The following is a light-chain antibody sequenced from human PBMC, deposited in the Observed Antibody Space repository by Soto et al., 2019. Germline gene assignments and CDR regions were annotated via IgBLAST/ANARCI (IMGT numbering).Light chain of an antibody. CDR2: DVT. CDR3: CSHAGSHTWV. CDR1: SGDVGGYNY. J-gene: IGLJ3*02. Sequence: QSALTQPRSVSESPGQSVTISCTGTSGDVGGYNYVSWYQQHPGKAPKVIIYDVTKRPSGVPDRFSASKSGNTASLTISGLQAEDEADYYCCSHAGSHTWVFGGGPKVTVL. V-gene: IGLV2-11*01.